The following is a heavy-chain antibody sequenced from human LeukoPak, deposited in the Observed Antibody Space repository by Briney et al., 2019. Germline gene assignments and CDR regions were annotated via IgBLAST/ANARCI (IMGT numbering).Heavy chain of an antibody. D-gene: IGHD3-22*01. J-gene: IGHJ4*02. CDR3: ARASPDDSSGTYFDY. V-gene: IGHV4-30-2*01. CDR2: IYHSGST. Sequence: SQTLSLTCTVSGGSISSGGYYWSWIRQPPGKGLEWIGYIYHSGSTYYNPSLKSRVTISVDRSKNQFSLKLSSVTAADTAVYYCARASPDDSSGTYFDYWGQGTLVTVSS. CDR1: GGSISSGGYY.